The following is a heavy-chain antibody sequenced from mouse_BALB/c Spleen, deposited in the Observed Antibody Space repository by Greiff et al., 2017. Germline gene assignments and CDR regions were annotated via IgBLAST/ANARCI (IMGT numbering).Heavy chain of an antibody. CDR1: GFTFSDYY. J-gene: IGHJ2*01. CDR3: ARGVYFDY. CDR2: ISDGGSYT. Sequence: DVMLVESGGGLVKPGGSLKLSCAASGFTFSDYYMYWVRQTPEKRLEWVATISDGGSYTYYPDSVKGRFTISRDNAKNNLYLQMSSLKSEDTAMYYCARGVYFDYWGQGTTLTVSS. V-gene: IGHV5-4*02.